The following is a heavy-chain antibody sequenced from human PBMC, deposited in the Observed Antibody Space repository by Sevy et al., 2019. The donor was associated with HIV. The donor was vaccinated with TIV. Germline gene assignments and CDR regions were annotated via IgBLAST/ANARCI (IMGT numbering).Heavy chain of an antibody. D-gene: IGHD3-22*01. CDR3: AGYYYDSSGYYWDAFHI. CDR2: ISSSSSYI. CDR1: GFTFSSYT. Sequence: GGSLRLSCAASGFTFSSYTMNWVRQAPGKGLEWVSSISSSSSYIYYADSVKGRFTISRDNAKNSLYLQMNSLRAEDTALYYCAGYYYDSSGYYWDAFHIWGQGTMVTVSS. V-gene: IGHV3-21*01. J-gene: IGHJ3*02.